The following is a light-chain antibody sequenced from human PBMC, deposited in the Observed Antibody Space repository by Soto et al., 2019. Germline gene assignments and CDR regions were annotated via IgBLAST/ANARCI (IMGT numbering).Light chain of an antibody. CDR3: SSYTTSSTRV. V-gene: IGLV2-14*03. J-gene: IGLJ1*01. CDR1: SSDVGAYDF. Sequence: QSALTQPASVSGSPGEWITISCTGTSSDVGAYDFVSWYQQHPDKAPKLMIYEVRNRPSGVSNRFSGSKSVNTATLTISGLQAEDEADYYCSSYTTSSTRVFGTGTRSPS. CDR2: EVR.